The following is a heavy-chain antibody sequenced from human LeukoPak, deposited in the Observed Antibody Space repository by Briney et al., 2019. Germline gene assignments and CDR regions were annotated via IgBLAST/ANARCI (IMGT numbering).Heavy chain of an antibody. CDR1: GGTFSSYA. CDR2: IIPIFGTA. J-gene: IGHJ4*02. V-gene: IGHV1-69*13. Sequence: ASVKVSCKASGGTFSSYAISWVRQAPGQGLEWMGGIIPIFGTANYAQKFQGRVTITADESTSTAYMELRSLRSDDTAVYYCARAIPNPLIPREVGTFDYWGQGTLVTVSS. D-gene: IGHD2-21*02. CDR3: ARAIPNPLIPREVGTFDY.